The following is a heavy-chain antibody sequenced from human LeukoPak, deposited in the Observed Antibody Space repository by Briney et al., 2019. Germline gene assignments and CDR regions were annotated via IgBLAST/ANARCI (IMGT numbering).Heavy chain of an antibody. J-gene: IGHJ4*02. CDR2: INRDGSVK. Sequence: GGSLRLSCAVSGFTFSDYWVTWVRQTPGKGLEFVANINRDGSVKNYVDSVKGRFTISRDNAKNSLYLQMTRLRVDDTAIYYCARDPGFSSFDYWGQGTLVTVSS. CDR1: GFTFSDYW. V-gene: IGHV3-7*01. CDR3: ARDPGFSSFDY. D-gene: IGHD3-3*02.